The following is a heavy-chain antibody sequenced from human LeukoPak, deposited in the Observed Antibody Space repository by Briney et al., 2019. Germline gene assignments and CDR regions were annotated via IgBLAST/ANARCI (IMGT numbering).Heavy chain of an antibody. Sequence: SETLSLTCTVSGGSISSSSYYWSWIRQPAGKGLEWIGRIYTSGSTNYNPSLKSRVTISVDTSKNQFSLKLSSVTAADTAVYYCARGEFGVTEFDYWGQGTLITVSS. V-gene: IGHV4-61*02. CDR3: ARGEFGVTEFDY. CDR2: IYTSGST. J-gene: IGHJ4*02. D-gene: IGHD2-21*02. CDR1: GGSISSSSYY.